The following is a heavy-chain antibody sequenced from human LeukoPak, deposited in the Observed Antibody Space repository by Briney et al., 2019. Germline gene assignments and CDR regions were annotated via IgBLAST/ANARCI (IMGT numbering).Heavy chain of an antibody. D-gene: IGHD1-26*01. CDR3: ASSGSYRFDY. Sequence: GGSLRLSCAASGFTFSSYSMNWVRQAPGKGLEWVSHITASGTAMFYADSVEGRSTISRDNAKNSLYLQMNSLRDEDTAVYYCASSGSYRFDYWGQGALVTVSS. CDR1: GFTFSSYS. J-gene: IGHJ4*02. CDR2: ITASGTAM. V-gene: IGHV3-48*02.